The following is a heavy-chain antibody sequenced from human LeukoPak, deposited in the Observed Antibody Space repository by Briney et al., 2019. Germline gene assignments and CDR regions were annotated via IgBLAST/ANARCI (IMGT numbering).Heavy chain of an antibody. V-gene: IGHV4-39*01. J-gene: IGHJ4*02. CDR1: GGSISSSSYY. CDR3: ARSPSVYSSSWYFDY. CDR2: IYYSGST. D-gene: IGHD6-13*01. Sequence: SETLSLTCTVSGGSISSSSYYWGWIRQPPGKGLEWIGSIYYSGSTYYNPSLKSRVTISVDTSKNQFSLKLSSVTAADTAVYYCARSPSVYSSSWYFDYWGQGTLVTVSS.